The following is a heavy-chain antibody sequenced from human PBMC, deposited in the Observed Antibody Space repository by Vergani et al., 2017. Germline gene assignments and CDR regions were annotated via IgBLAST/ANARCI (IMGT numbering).Heavy chain of an antibody. J-gene: IGHJ6*02. CDR3: AKGVYCSSTSCYEGRGYYYGMGV. CDR2: LRGSGGNT. CDR1: GFTFSSYA. V-gene: IGHV3-23*01. D-gene: IGHD2-2*01. Sequence: EVQLLESGGGLVQPGGSLRLSCPASGFTFSSYAMSWVLPVPGKGLEWVSGLRGSGGNTYYATSVKGRFNSSRDNSKNTLYLQMNSLRADDTAVYYGAKGVYCSSTSCYEGRGYYYGMGVWGQGTTVTFSS.